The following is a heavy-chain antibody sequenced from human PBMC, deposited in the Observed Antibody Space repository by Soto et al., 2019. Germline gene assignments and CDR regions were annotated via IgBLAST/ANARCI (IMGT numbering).Heavy chain of an antibody. CDR3: AREGGAAPGARREWYLDL. Sequence: QVQLVQSRAEVKKPGASVTVSCKTSGYPLTDFYIHWVRQAPGQGLEWMAWINPHTGDTNTALKFQGRVTMTRDTSINTAFMELTRLSSDDTAVYYCAREGGAAPGARREWYLDLWGRGTLVIVSS. D-gene: IGHD6-25*01. CDR2: INPHTGDT. V-gene: IGHV1-2*02. J-gene: IGHJ2*01. CDR1: GYPLTDFY.